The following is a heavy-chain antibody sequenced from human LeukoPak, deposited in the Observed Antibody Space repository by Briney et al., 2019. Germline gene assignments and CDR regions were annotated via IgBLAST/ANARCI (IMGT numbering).Heavy chain of an antibody. V-gene: IGHV5-51*01. CDR3: ARGRKYCSSTSCYYFDY. J-gene: IGHJ4*02. CDR1: GYSFTIYW. Sequence: GESLKISFKSSGYSFTIYWIGWVRQMPGKGLEWMGIIFPGDSDTRYSPSFQGQVTISADKSISTAYLQWSSLKASDTAIYYCARGRKYCSSTSCYYFDYWGQGTLVTVSS. CDR2: IFPGDSDT. D-gene: IGHD2-2*01.